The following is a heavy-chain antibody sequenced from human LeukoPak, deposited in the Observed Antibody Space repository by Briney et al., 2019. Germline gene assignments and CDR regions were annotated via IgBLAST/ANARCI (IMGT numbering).Heavy chain of an antibody. CDR2: ISSSGTSI. V-gene: IGHV3-48*04. CDR3: ASEDMANDAFDI. J-gene: IGHJ3*02. Sequence: PGGSLRLSCAASGFTFSSYAMNWVRQAPGKGLEWLSYISSSGTSIHYADSVKGRFTISRDNAKNSLYLQMNSLRAEDTAVYYCASEDMANDAFDIWGQGTMVTVSS. CDR1: GFTFSSYA. D-gene: IGHD2-15*01.